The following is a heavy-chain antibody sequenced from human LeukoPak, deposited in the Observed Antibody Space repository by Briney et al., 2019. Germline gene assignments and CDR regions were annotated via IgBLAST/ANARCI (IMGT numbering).Heavy chain of an antibody. D-gene: IGHD5-18*01. J-gene: IGHJ3*02. Sequence: ASVKVSCKVSGYTLTELSMHWVRQAPGKGLEWMGGFDPEDGETIYAQKFQGRVTITADESTSTAYMELSSLRSEDTAVYYCARDRVQLWPDAFDIWGQGTMVTVSS. CDR2: FDPEDGET. CDR1: GYTLTELS. CDR3: ARDRVQLWPDAFDI. V-gene: IGHV1-24*01.